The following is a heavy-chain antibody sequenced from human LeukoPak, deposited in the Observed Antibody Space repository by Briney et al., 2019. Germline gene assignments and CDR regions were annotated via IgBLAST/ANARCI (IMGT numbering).Heavy chain of an antibody. Sequence: ASVKVSCKASGGTFSSYAISWERQAPGQGLEWMGRIIPILGIANYAQKLQGRVTITADKSTSTAYMELSSLRSEDTAVYYCAKTGYSSSWDFDYWGQGTLVTVSS. J-gene: IGHJ4*02. CDR2: IIPILGIA. D-gene: IGHD6-13*01. V-gene: IGHV1-69*04. CDR1: GGTFSSYA. CDR3: AKTGYSSSWDFDY.